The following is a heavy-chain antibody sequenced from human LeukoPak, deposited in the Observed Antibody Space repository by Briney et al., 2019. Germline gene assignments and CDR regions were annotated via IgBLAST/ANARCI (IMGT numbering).Heavy chain of an antibody. CDR3: ARQIAVAGFGVVAFDI. Sequence: SETLSLTCAVYGGSISSYYWSWIRQPPGKGLEWIGYIYYSGSTNYNPSLKSRVTISVDTSKNQFSLKLSSVTAADTAVYYCARQIAVAGFGVVAFDIWGQGTMVTVSS. D-gene: IGHD6-19*01. J-gene: IGHJ3*02. CDR2: IYYSGST. CDR1: GGSISSYY. V-gene: IGHV4-59*01.